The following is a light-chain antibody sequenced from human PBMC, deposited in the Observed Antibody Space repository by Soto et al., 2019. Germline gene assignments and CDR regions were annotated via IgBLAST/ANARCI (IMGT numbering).Light chain of an antibody. CDR2: AAS. CDR3: QKYTNVPA. J-gene: IGKJ4*01. V-gene: IGKV1-27*01. CDR1: QGISNY. Sequence: DIQMTQSPSSLSASVGDRVTITCRASQGISNYLAWYQQIPGKVPKLLISAASTLQSGVPSRFSGSGSGTDFTLTISSLQPEDAATYYCQKYTNVPAFGGGTKVEIE.